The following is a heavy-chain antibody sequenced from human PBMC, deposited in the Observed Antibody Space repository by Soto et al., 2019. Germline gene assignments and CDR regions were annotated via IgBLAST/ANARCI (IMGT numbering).Heavy chain of an antibody. CDR1: GFKFDDYS. J-gene: IGHJ5*01. CDR3: TTANYGDYPNWFDS. CDR2: ISWDGRRT. D-gene: IGHD4-17*01. V-gene: IGHV3-43*01. Sequence: EVQLVESGGAVVQPGGSLRLSCATSGFKFDDYSMHWVRQTPGKGLEWVYLISWDGRRTNYADSVRGRFTVSRDSSKNSLYLQMNSLRSKDTALYYCTTANYGDYPNWFDSWGHGTLVTVSS.